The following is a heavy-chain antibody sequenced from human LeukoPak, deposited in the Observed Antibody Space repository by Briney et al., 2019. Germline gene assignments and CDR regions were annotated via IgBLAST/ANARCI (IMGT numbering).Heavy chain of an antibody. Sequence: PGGSLRLSCAASGFTFSSYWMSWVRQAPGEGLEWVANIKQDGSEKYYVDSVKGRFTISRDNAKNSLYLQMNSLRAEDTAVYYCARDRYYDSSGGFFDYWGQGTLVTVSS. CDR3: ARDRYYDSSGGFFDY. V-gene: IGHV3-7*01. J-gene: IGHJ4*02. D-gene: IGHD3-22*01. CDR2: IKQDGSEK. CDR1: GFTFSSYW.